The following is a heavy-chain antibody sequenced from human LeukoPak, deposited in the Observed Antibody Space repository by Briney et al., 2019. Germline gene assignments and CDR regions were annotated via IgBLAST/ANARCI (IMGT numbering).Heavy chain of an antibody. CDR2: IYSGGST. J-gene: IGHJ4*02. CDR1: GFTFSDYY. Sequence: GGSLRLSCAASGFTFSDYYMSWVRQAPGKGLEWVSFIYSGGSTFYADSVKGRFTISRDNSKNTLYLQMNSLRAEDTAVYYCARGGSGWYEAFDYWGQGTLVTVSS. D-gene: IGHD6-19*01. V-gene: IGHV3-66*01. CDR3: ARGGSGWYEAFDY.